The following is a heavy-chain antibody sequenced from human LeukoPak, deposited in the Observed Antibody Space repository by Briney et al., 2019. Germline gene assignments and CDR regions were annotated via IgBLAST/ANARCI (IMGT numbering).Heavy chain of an antibody. J-gene: IGHJ4*02. Sequence: SETLSLTCTVSGASITSGGNYWSWIRQHPGKGLEWIGYIYYSGSTYYNPSLKSRVTISADTSKNQFSLKLSSVTAADTAVYYCARGGVRPLRGSYFRFDYWGQGTLVTVSS. D-gene: IGHD1-26*01. CDR3: ARGGVRPLRGSYFRFDY. CDR2: IYYSGST. V-gene: IGHV4-31*03. CDR1: GASITSGGNY.